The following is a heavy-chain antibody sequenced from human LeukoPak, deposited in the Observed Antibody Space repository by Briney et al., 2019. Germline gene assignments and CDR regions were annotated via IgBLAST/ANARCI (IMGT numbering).Heavy chain of an antibody. J-gene: IGHJ4*02. CDR2: IYPGDSDT. CDR1: GYSFTSYW. Sequence: GESLEISCKGSGYSFTSYWIGWVRQMPGKGLEWMGIIYPGDSDTRYSPSFQGQVTISADKSISTAYLQWSSLKASDTAMYYCASGGYCSGGSCYYFDYWGQGTLVTVSS. V-gene: IGHV5-51*01. CDR3: ASGGYCSGGSCYYFDY. D-gene: IGHD2-15*01.